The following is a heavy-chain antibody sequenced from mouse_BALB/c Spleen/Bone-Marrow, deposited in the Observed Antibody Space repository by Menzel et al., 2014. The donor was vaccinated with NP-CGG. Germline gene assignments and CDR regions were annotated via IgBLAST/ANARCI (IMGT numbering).Heavy chain of an antibody. V-gene: IGHV4-1*02. Sequence: VQLKESGGGLVQPGGFLKLSCAASGFDFSRYWMSWVRQAPGKGLEWIGEINPDSSTINYTPSLKDKFIISRDNAKNTLYLQMSKVRSEDTALYYCARLGYYGTMVYWGQGTSVTVSS. J-gene: IGHJ4*01. CDR1: GFDFSRYW. CDR3: ARLGYYGTMVY. CDR2: INPDSSTI. D-gene: IGHD1-1*01.